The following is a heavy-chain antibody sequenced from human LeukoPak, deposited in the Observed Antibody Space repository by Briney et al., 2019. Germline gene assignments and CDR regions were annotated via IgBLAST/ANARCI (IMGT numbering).Heavy chain of an antibody. D-gene: IGHD5-24*01. V-gene: IGHV3-48*01. CDR2: IGISSGNT. CDR3: ARDYKYAFDN. Sequence: GSLRLSCAASGFRFSDYSMNWVRQAPGKGLEWISYIGISSGNTKYADSVKGRFTISGDKARNSLYLQMNSLRVEDTAVYYCARDYKYAFDNWGQGTLATVSS. CDR1: GFRFSDYS. J-gene: IGHJ4*02.